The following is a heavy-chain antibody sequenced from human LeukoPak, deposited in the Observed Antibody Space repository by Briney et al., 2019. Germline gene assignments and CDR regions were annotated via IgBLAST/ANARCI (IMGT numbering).Heavy chain of an antibody. CDR1: GGTFSSYA. Sequence: SVKVSCKASGGTFSSYAISWVRQAPGQGLEWMGRIIPILGIANYAQKFQGRVTITADKSTSTAYMELSSLRSEDTAVYYCARDGYVLTGYPNWFDPCGQGTLVTVSS. CDR3: ARDGYVLTGYPNWFDP. V-gene: IGHV1-69*04. CDR2: IIPILGIA. D-gene: IGHD3-9*01. J-gene: IGHJ5*02.